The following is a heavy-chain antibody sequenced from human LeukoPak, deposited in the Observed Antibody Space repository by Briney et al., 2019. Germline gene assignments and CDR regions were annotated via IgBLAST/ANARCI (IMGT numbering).Heavy chain of an antibody. D-gene: IGHD6-19*01. J-gene: IGHJ4*02. CDR1: GYTFTDYF. CDR3: LRESLVAGRLVPLDY. CDR2: INPKTGGT. V-gene: IGHV1-2*02. Sequence: GASVKVSCKASGYTFTDYFMHWVRQAPGQGLEWMGWINPKTGGTNYAQKFQGRVTMTRDTSINTAYMELSRLRSDDTALYYCLRESLVAGRLVPLDYWGQGTLVTVSS.